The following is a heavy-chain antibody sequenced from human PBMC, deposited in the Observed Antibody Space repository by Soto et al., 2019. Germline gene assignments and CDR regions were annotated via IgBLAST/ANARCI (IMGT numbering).Heavy chain of an antibody. J-gene: IGHJ4*02. CDR2: ISSSSSYT. Sequence: PGGSLRLSCAASGFTFSDYYMSWIRQAPGKGLEWVSYISSSSSYTNYADSVKGRFTISRDNAKNSLYLQMNSLRAEDTAVYYCARVFTYYDSSGSSYCFDYWGQGTLVTVSS. V-gene: IGHV3-11*05. CDR1: GFTFSDYY. CDR3: ARVFTYYDSSGSSYCFDY. D-gene: IGHD3-22*01.